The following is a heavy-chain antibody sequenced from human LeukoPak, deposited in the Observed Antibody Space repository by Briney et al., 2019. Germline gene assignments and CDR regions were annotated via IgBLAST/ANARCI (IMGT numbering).Heavy chain of an antibody. CDR2: INHSGST. CDR1: GGSFSGYY. J-gene: IGHJ6*02. Sequence: KTSETLSLTYAVYGGSFSGYYWSWIRQPPGKGLEWIGEINHSGSTNYNPSLKSRVTISVDTSKNQFSLKLSSVTAADTAVYYCARGRSSSWYYYYYGMDVWGQGTTVTVSS. CDR3: ARGRSSSWYYYYYGMDV. V-gene: IGHV4-34*01. D-gene: IGHD6-13*01.